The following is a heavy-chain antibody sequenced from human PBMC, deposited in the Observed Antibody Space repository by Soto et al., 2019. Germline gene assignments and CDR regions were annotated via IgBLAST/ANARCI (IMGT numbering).Heavy chain of an antibody. D-gene: IGHD4-17*01. CDR2: IKTKTDGGTG. CDR3: TTDPDYGGNSQFDC. J-gene: IGHJ4*02. V-gene: IGHV3-15*01. CDR1: GFTFKSAW. Sequence: EVQLVESGGGLVKPGGSLRLSCAASGFTFKSAWMSWVRQAPGKGLEWVGRIKTKTDGGTGDYAAPLKGRFTISRDDSKDTLYLQLNSLKSDDTGVYYCTTDPDYGGNSQFDCWGQGTLVTVSS.